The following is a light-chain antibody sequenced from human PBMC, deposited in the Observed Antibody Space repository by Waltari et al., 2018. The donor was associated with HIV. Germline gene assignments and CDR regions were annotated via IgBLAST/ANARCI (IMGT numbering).Light chain of an antibody. CDR2: AAS. CDR1: QGIRNY. J-gene: IGKJ1*01. V-gene: IGKV1-27*01. Sequence: IQMTKSPSSLSASVGDRVTITCRASQGIRNYLAWYQQKPGKVPKLLIYAASTLQSGVPSRFSGSGSGTDFTLTISSLQPEDVATYYCQKYNSAPPTFGQGTKVEIK. CDR3: QKYNSAPPT.